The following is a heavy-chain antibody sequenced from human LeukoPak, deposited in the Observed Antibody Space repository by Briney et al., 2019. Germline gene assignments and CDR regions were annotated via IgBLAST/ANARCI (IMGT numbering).Heavy chain of an antibody. D-gene: IGHD1-26*01. CDR2: IYHSGST. CDR3: ARVDGATNYFDY. CDR1: GGSISSGGYS. V-gene: IGHV4-30-2*01. J-gene: IGHJ4*02. Sequence: SETLSLTCAVSGGSISSGGYSWRWIRQPPGKGLEWIGYIYHSGSTYYNPSLKSRVTISVDRSKNQFSLKLSSVTAADTAVYYCARVDGATNYFDYWGQGTLVTVSS.